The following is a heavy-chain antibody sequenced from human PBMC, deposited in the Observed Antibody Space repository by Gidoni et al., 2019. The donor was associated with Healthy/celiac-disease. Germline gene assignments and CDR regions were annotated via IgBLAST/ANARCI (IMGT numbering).Heavy chain of an antibody. CDR3: ARDNGMVTPGDLDY. V-gene: IGHV1-69*01. D-gene: IGHD2-8*01. CDR2: IIPTFGTA. CDR1: GGTSSSYA. Sequence: QVQLVQSGAEVQKPGYSVKVSCKASGGTSSSYAISWVRQAPGQGLEWMGGIIPTFGTANYAQKFQGRVTITADESTSTAYMALSSLRSEDTAVYYCARDNGMVTPGDLDYWGQGTLVTVSS. J-gene: IGHJ4*02.